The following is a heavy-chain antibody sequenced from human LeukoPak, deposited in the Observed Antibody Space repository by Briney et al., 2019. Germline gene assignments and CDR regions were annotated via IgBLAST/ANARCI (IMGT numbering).Heavy chain of an antibody. CDR2: INPNSGAT. CDR1: GYTFTDYY. V-gene: IGHV1-2*02. CDR3: ARIRGGNKYHFDY. Sequence: ASVKVSCKASGYTFTDYYIHWVRQPPGQGLEWMGWINPNSGATNYAQKFQGRVTMTKDTSISTGYMELSRQRSDDTAVYYCARIRGGNKYHFDYWGQGTLVTAS. J-gene: IGHJ4*02. D-gene: IGHD1/OR15-1a*01.